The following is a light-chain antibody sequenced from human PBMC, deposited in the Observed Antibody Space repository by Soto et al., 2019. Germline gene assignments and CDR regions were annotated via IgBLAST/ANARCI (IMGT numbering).Light chain of an antibody. J-gene: IGKJ5*01. Sequence: DIQMTQSPSTLSASLGPKVNTTCRASQSLGTWLAWYQQTPGRAPNLLIYDASSVQSGVPSRFSGSGSGTEFTITISSLQPDDFATYFCQQFKTYPITFGQGTRLEIK. V-gene: IGKV1-5*01. CDR2: DAS. CDR3: QQFKTYPIT. CDR1: QSLGTW.